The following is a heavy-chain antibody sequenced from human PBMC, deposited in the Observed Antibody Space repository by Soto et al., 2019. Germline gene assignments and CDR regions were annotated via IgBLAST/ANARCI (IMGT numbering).Heavy chain of an antibody. V-gene: IGHV3-21*01. CDR3: ARDPGGYDSADY. CDR2: ISSSSSYI. D-gene: IGHD5-12*01. J-gene: IGHJ4*02. CDR1: GFTFSSYS. Sequence: GGSLRLSCAASGFTFSSYSMNWVRQAPGKGLEWVSSISSSSSYIYYADSVKGRFTISRDNAKNSLYLQMNSLRAEDTAVYYCARDPGGYDSADYWGQGTLVTVSS.